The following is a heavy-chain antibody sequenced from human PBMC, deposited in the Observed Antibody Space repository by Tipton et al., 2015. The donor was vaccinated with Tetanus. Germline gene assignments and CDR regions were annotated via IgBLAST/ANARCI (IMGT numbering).Heavy chain of an antibody. Sequence: QLVQSGAEVKKPGSSVKVSCKASGGTFSSYAISWVRQAPGQGLEWMGGIIPIFGTANYAQKFQGRVTITADKSTSTAYMELSSLRSEDTAVYYCARENGRYIPERGYYFDYWGQGTLVTVSS. CDR1: GGTFSSYA. D-gene: IGHD1-26*01. CDR3: ARENGRYIPERGYYFDY. J-gene: IGHJ4*02. V-gene: IGHV1-69*06. CDR2: IIPIFGTA.